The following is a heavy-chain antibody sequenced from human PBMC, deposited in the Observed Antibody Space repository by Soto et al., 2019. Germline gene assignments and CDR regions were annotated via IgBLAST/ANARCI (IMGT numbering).Heavy chain of an antibody. Sequence: KTSETLSLTCTVSGGSVSSGSYYWSWIRQPPGKGLEWIGYIYYSGSTNYNPSLKSRVTISIDTSKNQFSLKLSSVTAADTAVYYCAREIYYDFWSGLVDYWGQGTLVTVSS. CDR2: IYYSGST. D-gene: IGHD3-3*01. J-gene: IGHJ4*02. CDR3: AREIYYDFWSGLVDY. V-gene: IGHV4-61*01. CDR1: GGSVSSGSYY.